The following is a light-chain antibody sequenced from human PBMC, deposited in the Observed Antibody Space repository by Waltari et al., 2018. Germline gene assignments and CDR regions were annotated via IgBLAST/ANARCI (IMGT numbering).Light chain of an antibody. J-gene: IGKJ1*01. CDR2: SGS. V-gene: IGKV2-28*01. CDR1: RSLLNSNGYTY. CDR3: MQPLETPWT. Sequence: EIVLTQSPLSLPVIPGEPASISCTSSRSLLNSNGYTYLDWYVQKPGQSPHLLIYSGSNRASGVPDRFTGSGSGTDFTSKISRVEAEDVGVYYCMQPLETPWTFGQGTKVEMK.